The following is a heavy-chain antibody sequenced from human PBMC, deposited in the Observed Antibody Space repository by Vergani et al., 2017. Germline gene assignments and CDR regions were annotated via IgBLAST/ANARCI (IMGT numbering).Heavy chain of an antibody. CDR3: AKHFRGWGIDY. V-gene: IGHV3-30*18. Sequence: QVQLVESGGGVVQPGRSLRLSCAASGFTFSSYGMHWVRQAPGKGLEWVAVISYDGSNKYYADSVKGRFTISRDNYKNTLYLQMNSLRAEDTAVYYCAKHFRGWGIDYWGQGTQVIVSS. J-gene: IGHJ4*02. D-gene: IGHD3-16*01. CDR2: ISYDGSNK. CDR1: GFTFSSYG.